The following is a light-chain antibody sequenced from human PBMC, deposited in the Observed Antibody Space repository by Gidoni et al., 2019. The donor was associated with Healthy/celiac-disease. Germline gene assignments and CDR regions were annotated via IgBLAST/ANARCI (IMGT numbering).Light chain of an antibody. CDR2: EVS. CDR1: SSDVGSYNL. Sequence: QSALTQPASVSGSPGQSITISCPGTSSDVGSYNLVSWYQQHPGKAPKFMIYEVSKRPSGVSNRFSGSKSGNTASLTISGLQAEDEADYYCCSYAGSSTLVFGEGTKLTVL. V-gene: IGLV2-23*02. J-gene: IGLJ2*01. CDR3: CSYAGSSTLV.